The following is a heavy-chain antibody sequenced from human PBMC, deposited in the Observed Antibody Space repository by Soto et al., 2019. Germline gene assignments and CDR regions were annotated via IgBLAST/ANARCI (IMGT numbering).Heavy chain of an antibody. J-gene: IGHJ3*02. CDR2: IYPGDSDT. CDR3: ARPYYYGSGTLRGHDAFDI. CDR1: GYSFTSYW. V-gene: IGHV5-51*01. D-gene: IGHD3-10*01. Sequence: PGESLKISCKGSGYSFTSYWIGWVRQMPGKGLEWMGIIYPGDSDTRYSPSFQGQVTISADKSISTAYLQWSSLKASDTAMYYCARPYYYGSGTLRGHDAFDIWGQGTMVTVSS.